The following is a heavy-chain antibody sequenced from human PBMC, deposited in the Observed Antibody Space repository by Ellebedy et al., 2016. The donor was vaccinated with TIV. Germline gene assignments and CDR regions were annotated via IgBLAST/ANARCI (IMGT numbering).Heavy chain of an antibody. J-gene: IGHJ3*02. Sequence: MPGGSLRLSCTVSGGSISSYYWSWIRQHPGKGLEWIGYIYYSGSTNYNPSLKSRVTISVDTSKNQFSLKLSSVTAADTAVYYCARDINVAPAFDIWGQGTVVTVSS. CDR2: IYYSGST. V-gene: IGHV4-59*01. CDR3: ARDINVAPAFDI. D-gene: IGHD2-15*01. CDR1: GGSISSYY.